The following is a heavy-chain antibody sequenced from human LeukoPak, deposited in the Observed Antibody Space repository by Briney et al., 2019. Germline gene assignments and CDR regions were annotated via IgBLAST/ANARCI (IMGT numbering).Heavy chain of an antibody. D-gene: IGHD2-2*01. Sequence: SETLSLTCTVSGGSISCSSYYWGWIRQPPGKGLEWIGSIYYSGSTYYNPSLKSRVTISVDTSKNQFSLKLSSVTAADTAVYYCARGACSSTSCYPGEIWFDPWGQGTLVTVSS. CDR1: GGSISCSSYY. J-gene: IGHJ5*02. CDR2: IYYSGST. CDR3: ARGACSSTSCYPGEIWFDP. V-gene: IGHV4-39*07.